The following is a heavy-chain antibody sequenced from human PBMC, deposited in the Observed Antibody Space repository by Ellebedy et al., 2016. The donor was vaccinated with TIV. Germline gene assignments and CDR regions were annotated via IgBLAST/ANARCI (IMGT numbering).Heavy chain of an antibody. D-gene: IGHD3-16*02. CDR3: ARDPSDLIVSWAPISPRYGMDV. CDR1: GFTFSSYA. CDR2: ISYDGSNK. V-gene: IGHV3-30*01. Sequence: PGGSLRLSCAASGFTFSSYAMHWVRPAPGKGIEWVAVISYDGSNKYYADSVKGRFTISRDNSKNTLYLQMNSLRAEDTAVYYCARDPSDLIVSWAPISPRYGMDVWGQGTTVTVSS. J-gene: IGHJ6*02.